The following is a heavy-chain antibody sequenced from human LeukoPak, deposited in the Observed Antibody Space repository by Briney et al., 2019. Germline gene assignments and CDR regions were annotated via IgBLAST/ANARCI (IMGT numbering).Heavy chain of an antibody. Sequence: SQTLSLTCAISGDSVSSNSAAWNWIRQSPSRGLEWLVRTYYRSKWYNDYAVSVKSRITNNPDTSKNQFSLQLNSVTPEDTAVYYCARVRRVGGSSYEFDAFDIWGQGTMVTVSS. CDR2: TYYRSKWYN. D-gene: IGHD6-13*01. V-gene: IGHV6-1*01. CDR3: ARVRRVGGSSYEFDAFDI. CDR1: GDSVSSNSAA. J-gene: IGHJ3*02.